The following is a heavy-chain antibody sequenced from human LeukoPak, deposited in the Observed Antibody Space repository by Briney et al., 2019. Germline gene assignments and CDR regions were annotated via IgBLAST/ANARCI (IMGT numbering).Heavy chain of an antibody. CDR1: GGTFSSYA. V-gene: IGHV1-69*04. Sequence: ASVKVSCKASGGTFSSYAISWVRQAPGQGLEWMGRIIPILGIANYAQKFQRRVTITADKSTSTAYMELSSLRSEDTAVYYCARDRMGALYGGNPNDYWGQGTLVTVSS. J-gene: IGHJ4*02. D-gene: IGHD4-23*01. CDR3: ARDRMGALYGGNPNDY. CDR2: IIPILGIA.